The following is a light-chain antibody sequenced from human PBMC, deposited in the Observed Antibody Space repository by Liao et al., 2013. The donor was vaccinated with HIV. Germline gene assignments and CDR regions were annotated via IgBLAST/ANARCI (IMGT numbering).Light chain of an antibody. V-gene: IGLV3-21*01. Sequence: SYELTQPPSVSVAPGKTASITCGGNNIGNKSVHWYQQKPGQAPVMVIYSDSDRPSGIPERFSGSSSGTTVTLTISGVQAEDEADYYCQSADSSGTFEFGGGTKLTVL. CDR3: QSADSSGTFE. CDR1: NIGNKS. J-gene: IGLJ2*01. CDR2: SDS.